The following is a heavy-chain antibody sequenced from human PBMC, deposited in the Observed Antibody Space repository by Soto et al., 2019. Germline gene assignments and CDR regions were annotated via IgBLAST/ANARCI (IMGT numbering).Heavy chain of an antibody. J-gene: IGHJ4*02. D-gene: IGHD2-15*01. CDR1: GYSISSGYY. Sequence: SETLSLTCAVSGYSISSGYYWGWIRQPPGKGLEWIGSIYHSGSTYYNPSLKSRVTISVDTSKNQFSLKLSSVTAADTAVYYCAREYCSGGSCYPNFDYWGQGTLVTVSS. CDR2: IYHSGST. CDR3: AREYCSGGSCYPNFDY. V-gene: IGHV4-38-2*02.